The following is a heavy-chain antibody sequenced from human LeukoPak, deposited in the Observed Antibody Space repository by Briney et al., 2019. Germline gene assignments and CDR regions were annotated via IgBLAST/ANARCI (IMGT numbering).Heavy chain of an antibody. CDR2: IYYSGST. CDR1: GGSISSYY. Sequence: SETLSLTCTVSGGSISSYYWSWIRPPPGKGLEWIGYIYYSGSTNYNPSLKSRVTISVDTSKNQFSLKLSSVTAADTAVYYCARGSGSGDGYNYSDYWGQGTLVTVSS. D-gene: IGHD5-24*01. CDR3: ARGSGSGDGYNYSDY. V-gene: IGHV4-59*01. J-gene: IGHJ4*02.